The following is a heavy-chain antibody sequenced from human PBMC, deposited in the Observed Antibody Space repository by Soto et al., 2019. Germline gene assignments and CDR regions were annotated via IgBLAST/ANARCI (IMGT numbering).Heavy chain of an antibody. D-gene: IGHD3-10*01. CDR3: AKEVIIWVGEPQSVDV. J-gene: IGHJ6*02. CDR2: ISDSGGKT. CDR1: GFTFNNYA. V-gene: IGHV3-23*01. Sequence: PGGSLRLSCAASGFTFNNYAMNWVRQAPGKGLEWVSSISDSGGKTFYATFVKGRFTISRDNSQNTLYLQMNGLRAEDTAVYYCAKEVIIWVGEPQSVDVWGQGTTVTVSS.